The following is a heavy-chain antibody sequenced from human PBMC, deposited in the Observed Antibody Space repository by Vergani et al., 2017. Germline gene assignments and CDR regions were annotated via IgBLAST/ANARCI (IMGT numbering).Heavy chain of an antibody. Sequence: EVQLVESGGGLVQPGRSLRLSCAASGFTFDDYAMHWVRQAPGKGLEWVSGISWNSGSIGYADSVKGRFTISRANAKNSLYLQMNSLIAEDTAVYYFASAPLIVDIVVVPGSQSDYWGQGTLVTVSS. CDR1: GFTFDDYA. CDR2: ISWNSGSI. CDR3: ASAPLIVDIVVVPGSQSDY. D-gene: IGHD2-2*03. V-gene: IGHV3-9*01. J-gene: IGHJ4*02.